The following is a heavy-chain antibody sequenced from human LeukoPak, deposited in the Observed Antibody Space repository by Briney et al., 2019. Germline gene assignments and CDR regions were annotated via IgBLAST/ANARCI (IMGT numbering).Heavy chain of an antibody. Sequence: GGSLRLSCAASGFTFSSYGMHWVRQAPGKGLEWVAFIRYDGSNKYYADSVKGRFTISRDNSKNTLYLQMNSLRAEDTAVYYCAKDLGTPSIVVVPAASFDYWGQGTLVTVSS. V-gene: IGHV3-30*02. CDR1: GFTFSSYG. D-gene: IGHD2-2*01. CDR3: AKDLGTPSIVVVPAASFDY. CDR2: IRYDGSNK. J-gene: IGHJ4*02.